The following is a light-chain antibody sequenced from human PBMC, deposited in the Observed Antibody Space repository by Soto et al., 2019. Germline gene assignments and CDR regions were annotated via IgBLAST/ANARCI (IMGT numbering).Light chain of an antibody. J-gene: IGKJ1*01. CDR3: QQRGNRPPWT. CDR1: QTVRDN. CDR2: GAT. Sequence: EIVLTQSPATLSVSPGERATLSCRASQTVRDNLGWYQQKPGQPPRLLIYGATTRATGIPARFSGSGSGTDFTLTISSLEPEDFAVYYCQQRGNRPPWTFGQGTKVDIK. V-gene: IGKV3-11*01.